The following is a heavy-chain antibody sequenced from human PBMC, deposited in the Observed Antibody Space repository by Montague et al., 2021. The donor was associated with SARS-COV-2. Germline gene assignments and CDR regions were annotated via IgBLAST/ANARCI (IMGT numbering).Heavy chain of an antibody. J-gene: IGHJ2*01. V-gene: IGHV4-39*01. CDR1: GDSISSNSYY. D-gene: IGHD2/OR15-2a*01. CDR2: MPYSGST. CDR3: AKSAWHNWYFDI. Sequence: SETLSLTCTVSGDSISSNSYYWGWIRQPPGKGLEWIGSMPYSGSTYHNLSHKSRVSISVDTSKNQFSLKLSSMTAADTAVYYCAKSAWHNWYFDIWGRGTLVTVSS.